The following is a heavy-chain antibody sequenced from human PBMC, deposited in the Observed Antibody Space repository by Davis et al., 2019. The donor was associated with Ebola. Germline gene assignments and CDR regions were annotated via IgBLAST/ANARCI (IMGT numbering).Heavy chain of an antibody. Sequence: ESLKISCAVYGGSFSGFYWSWIRQPPGKGLEWIGEINHSGSTNYNPSLKSRVTISVDTSKNQFSLKLSSVTAADTAVYYCAKDGRELVYGMDVWGQGTTVIVSS. CDR2: INHSGST. J-gene: IGHJ6*02. CDR3: AKDGRELVYGMDV. D-gene: IGHD1-7*01. CDR1: GGSFSGFY. V-gene: IGHV4-34*01.